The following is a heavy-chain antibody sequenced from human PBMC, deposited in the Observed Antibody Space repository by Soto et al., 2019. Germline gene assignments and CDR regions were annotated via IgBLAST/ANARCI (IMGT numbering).Heavy chain of an antibody. J-gene: IGHJ4*02. CDR3: AAFAYYGFWSGYSFDY. CDR2: IVVGRGNT. CDR1: GFPFTSSA. D-gene: IGHD3-3*01. V-gene: IGHV1-58*01. Sequence: ASVKVSCKASGFPFTSSAVQWVRQARGQRLEWIGWIVVGRGNTDYAQKFQDRVTFTRGMSTTTAYMELSSLRSEDTAVYYCAAFAYYGFWSGYSFDYWGQGTLVTVSS.